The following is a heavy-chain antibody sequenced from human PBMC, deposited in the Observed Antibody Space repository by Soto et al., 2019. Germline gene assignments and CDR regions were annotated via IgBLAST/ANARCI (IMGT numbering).Heavy chain of an antibody. CDR3: ARVKTLKKNNHYTFTISGYYYMDV. V-gene: IGHV4-34*01. CDR2: INHSGST. CDR1: GGSFSGYY. Sequence: SETLSLTCAVYGGSFSGYYWSWIRQPPGKGLEWIGEINHSGSTNYNPSLKSRVTISVDTSKNQFSLKLSSVTAADTAVYYCARVKTLKKNNHYTFTISGYYYMDVWGKGTTVTVSS. J-gene: IGHJ6*03. D-gene: IGHD3-9*01.